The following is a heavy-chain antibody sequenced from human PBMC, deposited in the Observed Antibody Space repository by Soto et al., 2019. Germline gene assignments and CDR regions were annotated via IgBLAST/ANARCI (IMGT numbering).Heavy chain of an antibody. V-gene: IGHV4-59*08. CDR1: SPSIISYY. J-gene: IGHJ4*02. CDR2: IYYSGST. Sequence: SDTLSLTCTVTSPSIISYYWSWIRQPPGKGLEWIGYIYYSGSTNYNPSLKSRVTISVDTSKNQLSLKLSSVTAADTAVYYCARRYGYYFDYWGQGTLVTVSS. D-gene: IGHD4-17*01. CDR3: ARRYGYYFDY.